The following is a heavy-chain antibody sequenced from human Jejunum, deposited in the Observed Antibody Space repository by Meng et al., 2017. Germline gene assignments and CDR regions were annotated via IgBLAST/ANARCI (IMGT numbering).Heavy chain of an antibody. Sequence: EVQLVVSGGGLVQPGGSLRLSCSASGFTLSDHYMDWARQAPGKGLEWVGRSKNKDSGYITEYAASVKGRFTISRDDSKSSLDLQMYSLKPEDTAVYYCAVWISGRGHWGQGTLVTVSS. J-gene: IGHJ1*01. CDR2: SKNKDSGYIT. CDR3: AVWISGRGH. CDR1: GFTLSDHY. V-gene: IGHV3-72*01. D-gene: IGHD5-12*01.